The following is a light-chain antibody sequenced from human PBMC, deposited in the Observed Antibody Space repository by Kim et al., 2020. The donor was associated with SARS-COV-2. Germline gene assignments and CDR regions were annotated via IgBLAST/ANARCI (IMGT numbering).Light chain of an antibody. CDR1: KLGDKY. Sequence: SVSPGQTASITCSGDKLGDKYACWYKQKPGQSPVLGIYQDSKRPSGIPGLFSGSISGNTATLSISGTQAMDGADYYCQAWDSSTVVLGGGTQLTVL. V-gene: IGLV3-1*01. CDR3: QAWDSSTVV. CDR2: QDS. J-gene: IGLJ2*01.